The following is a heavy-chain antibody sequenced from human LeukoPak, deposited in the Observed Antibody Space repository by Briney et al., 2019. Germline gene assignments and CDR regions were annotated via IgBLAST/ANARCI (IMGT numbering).Heavy chain of an antibody. CDR2: ISTGGSPT. Sequence: TGGSLRLSCAASGFTFSHYEMNWVRQAPGKGLEWVSYISTGGSPTYYADSVKGRFTLSRDHAKNSLYLQMDGLRAEDTAVYYCARAKIDSGGYYLYYFDHWGQGTLVTVSS. D-gene: IGHD3-22*01. CDR3: ARAKIDSGGYYLYYFDH. V-gene: IGHV3-48*03. J-gene: IGHJ4*02. CDR1: GFTFSHYE.